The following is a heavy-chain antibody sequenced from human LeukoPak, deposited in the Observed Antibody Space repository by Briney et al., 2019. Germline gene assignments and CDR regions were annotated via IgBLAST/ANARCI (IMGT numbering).Heavy chain of an antibody. D-gene: IGHD2-2*01. J-gene: IGHJ6*03. Sequence: GSLRLSCAASGFTFSSYWMSWVRQAPWKGLEWVANIKQDGSEKYYVDSVKGRFTISRDNAKNSLYLQMNSLRAEDTAVYYCARVLCSSTSCYHYYYYYMDVWGKGATVTVSS. V-gene: IGHV3-7*01. CDR2: IKQDGSEK. CDR3: ARVLCSSTSCYHYYYYYMDV. CDR1: GFTFSSYW.